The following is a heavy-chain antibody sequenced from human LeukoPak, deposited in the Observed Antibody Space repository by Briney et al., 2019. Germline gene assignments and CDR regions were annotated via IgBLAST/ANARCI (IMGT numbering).Heavy chain of an antibody. CDR1: GFTFSRYW. V-gene: IGHV3-74*01. Sequence: GGSLRLSCAASGFTFSRYWMHWVRQVPGKGLVWVSRINPDESDTTSADSVKGRFTISRDNSKNTLYPQMNSLRAEDTAVCYCARGFRNYYDSSGYYYRPYYYYGMDVWGQGTTVTVSS. CDR2: INPDESDT. D-gene: IGHD3-22*01. J-gene: IGHJ6*02. CDR3: ARGFRNYYDSSGYYYRPYYYYGMDV.